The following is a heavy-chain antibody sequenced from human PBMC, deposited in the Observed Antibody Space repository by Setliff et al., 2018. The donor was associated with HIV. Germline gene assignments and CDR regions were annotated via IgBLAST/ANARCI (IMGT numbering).Heavy chain of an antibody. CDR2: IYYSGST. CDR3: ARDRGLLWFGESVRYYYCYGMDV. Sequence: SETLSLTCTVSGGSISSGGYYWSWIRQHPGKGLEWIGYIYYSGSTYYNPSLKSRVTISVDTSKNQFSLKLSSVTAADTAVYYCARDRGLLWFGESVRYYYCYGMDVWGQGTTVTVSS. D-gene: IGHD3-10*01. CDR1: GGSISSGGYY. J-gene: IGHJ6*02. V-gene: IGHV4-31*03.